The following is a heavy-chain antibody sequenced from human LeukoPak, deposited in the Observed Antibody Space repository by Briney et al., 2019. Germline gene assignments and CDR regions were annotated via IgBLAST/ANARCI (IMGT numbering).Heavy chain of an antibody. D-gene: IGHD6-19*01. CDR2: ISSSGTTI. Sequence: PGGSLRLSCAASGFTFRSYEMNWVRQAPGKGLEWVSYISSSGTTIYYADSVKGRFTISRDNAKSSLYLQMNSLRAEDTAVYYCARDWAGPFDYWGQGTLVTVSS. V-gene: IGHV3-48*03. CDR1: GFTFRSYE. J-gene: IGHJ4*02. CDR3: ARDWAGPFDY.